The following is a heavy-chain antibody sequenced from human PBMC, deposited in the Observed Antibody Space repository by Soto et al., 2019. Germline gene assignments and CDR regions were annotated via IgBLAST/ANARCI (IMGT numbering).Heavy chain of an antibody. D-gene: IGHD1-26*01. CDR1: GFTFSTYW. Sequence: EVQLVESGGGLVQPGGSLRLSCVASGFTFSTYWMSWVRQAPGTGLEWVANIKQDETEKYYVGSVKGRFTISRDNAKNSLYLQMNSLRAEDTAVYYCAGGGGSYLGASDYWGQGTLVTVSS. CDR3: AGGGGSYLGASDY. CDR2: IKQDETEK. J-gene: IGHJ4*02. V-gene: IGHV3-7*05.